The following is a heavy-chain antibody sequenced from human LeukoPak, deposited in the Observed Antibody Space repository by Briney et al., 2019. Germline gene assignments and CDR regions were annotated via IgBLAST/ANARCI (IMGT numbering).Heavy chain of an antibody. CDR1: GGSVSSGSYY. CDR2: IYYSGST. V-gene: IGHV4-61*01. Sequence: SETLSLTCTVSGGSVSSGSYYWSWIRQPTGKGLEWIGYIYYSGSTNYNPSLKSRVTISVDTSKNQFSLKLSSVTAADTAVYYCARDMAGTPYYYAMDVWGKGTTVTVSS. D-gene: IGHD6-19*01. CDR3: ARDMAGTPYYYAMDV. J-gene: IGHJ6*04.